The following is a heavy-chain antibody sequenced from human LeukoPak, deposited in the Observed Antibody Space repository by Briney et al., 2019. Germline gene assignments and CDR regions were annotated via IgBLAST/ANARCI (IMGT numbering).Heavy chain of an antibody. CDR1: GFNMSDYW. J-gene: IGHJ4*02. CDR2: ISSSGSAI. Sequence: GGSLRLSCIASGFNMSDYWMSWVRQAPGKGLEWVSYISSSGSAINYADSVKGRFTISRDNAKNSLYLRMNSLRAEDTAVYYCARAHYYDSSAYDYWGQGTLVTVSS. D-gene: IGHD3-22*01. CDR3: ARAHYYDSSAYDY. V-gene: IGHV3-48*03.